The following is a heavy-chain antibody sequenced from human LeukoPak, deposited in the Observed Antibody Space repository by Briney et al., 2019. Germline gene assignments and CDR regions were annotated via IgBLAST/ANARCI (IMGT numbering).Heavy chain of an antibody. V-gene: IGHV3-48*01. CDR3: AKGKKLAARPYYMDV. D-gene: IGHD6-6*01. J-gene: IGHJ6*03. CDR2: ISSSSSTI. CDR1: GFTFSSYS. Sequence: PGGSLRLSCAASGFTFSSYSMNWVRQAPGKGLEWVSYISSSSSTIYYADSVKGRFTISRDNSKNTLFVQMNSLRAEDTAIYYCAKGKKLAARPYYMDVWGKGTTVIVSS.